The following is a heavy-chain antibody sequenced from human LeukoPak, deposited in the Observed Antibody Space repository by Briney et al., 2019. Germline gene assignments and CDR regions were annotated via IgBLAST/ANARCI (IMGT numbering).Heavy chain of an antibody. CDR1: GGSISSGGYY. V-gene: IGHV4-31*03. J-gene: IGHJ5*02. CDR3: ARWAAVRFLEWPPGWFDP. Sequence: SETLSLTCTVSGGSISSGGYYWSWIRQHPGKGLEWIGYIYYSGSTYYNPSLKSRVTISVDTSKNQFSLKLSSVTATDTAVYYCARWAAVRFLEWPPGWFDPWGQGTLVTVSS. CDR2: IYYSGST. D-gene: IGHD3-3*01.